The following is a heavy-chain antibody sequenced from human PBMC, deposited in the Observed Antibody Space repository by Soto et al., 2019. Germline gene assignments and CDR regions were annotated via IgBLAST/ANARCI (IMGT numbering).Heavy chain of an antibody. CDR2: ISGYSGNA. CDR1: GYSFSDYG. D-gene: IGHD4-17*01. J-gene: IGHJ4*02. V-gene: IGHV1-18*04. CDR3: AKRTSGTTWGESDY. Sequence: QVQGMQSGAEVKKPGYSVKVSCKTSGYSFSDYGINWVRQAPGQGLEWMGWISGYSGNANLAQQFQGRVTMTTDNSTRTAYMELRRLRSDDTAVYYCAKRTSGTTWGESDYWGQGTLVTVSS.